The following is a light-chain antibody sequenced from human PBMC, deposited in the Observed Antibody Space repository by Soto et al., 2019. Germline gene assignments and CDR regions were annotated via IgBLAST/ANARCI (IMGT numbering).Light chain of an antibody. CDR3: SSYTINRTYV. J-gene: IGLJ1*01. V-gene: IGLV2-14*01. CDR2: EVS. CDR1: SSDVGGYNY. Sequence: QSVLTQPASVSGSPGQSITISCTGTSSDVGGYNYVSWYQQNPGKAPKLMIYEVSNRPSGVSNRFSGSKSGNMASLTISGLQAEGEADYYCSSYTINRTYVFGTGTKVTV.